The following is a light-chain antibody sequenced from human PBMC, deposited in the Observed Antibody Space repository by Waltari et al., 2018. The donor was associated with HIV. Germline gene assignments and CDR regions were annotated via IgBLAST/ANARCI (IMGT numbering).Light chain of an antibody. CDR1: SSNIGRNF. Sequence: QSVVTQPPSASGTPGQRVTISCSGGSSNIGRNFVYWYQQFPGKAPQLLIYRDKRRPSGVPDRFSGSNAGTSASLAISGLQSDDEASYHCATWEDSLGGYVVFGGGTKLTVL. J-gene: IGLJ2*01. CDR3: ATWEDSLGGYVV. V-gene: IGLV1-47*01. CDR2: RDK.